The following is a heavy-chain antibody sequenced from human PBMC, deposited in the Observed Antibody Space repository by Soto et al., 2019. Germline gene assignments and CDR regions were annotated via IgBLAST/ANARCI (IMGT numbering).Heavy chain of an antibody. CDR2: MNPNSGNT. Sequence: ASVKVSCKASGYTFTSYDINWVRQATGQGLEWMGWMNPNSGNTGYAQKFQGRVTMTRNTSISTAYMELSSLRSEDTAVYYCARERTVAGNDYWGQGNLVPVSS. CDR1: GYTFTSYD. J-gene: IGHJ4*02. D-gene: IGHD6-19*01. CDR3: ARERTVAGNDY. V-gene: IGHV1-8*01.